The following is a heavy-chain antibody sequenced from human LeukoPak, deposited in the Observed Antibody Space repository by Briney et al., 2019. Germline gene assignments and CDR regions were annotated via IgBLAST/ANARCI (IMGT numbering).Heavy chain of an antibody. J-gene: IGHJ6*03. CDR2: IYTGGST. CDR1: GGSISSYY. Sequence: PPETLSLTCTVSGGSISSYYWSWIRQPAGKGLEWIGRIYTGGSTNYNPSLKSRVTMSVDTSKNQFSLKLSSVTAADTAVYYCARDVNGEGFTDYYYYMDVWGKGTTVTVSS. CDR3: ARDVNGEGFTDYYYYMDV. V-gene: IGHV4-4*07. D-gene: IGHD3-10*01.